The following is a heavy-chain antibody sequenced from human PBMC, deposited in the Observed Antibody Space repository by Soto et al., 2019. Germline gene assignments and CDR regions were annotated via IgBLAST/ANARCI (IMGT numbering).Heavy chain of an antibody. CDR3: AKDYGGDSKAFEY. V-gene: IGHV3-23*01. D-gene: IGHD2-21*02. CDR1: GFTXSSYA. Sequence: GGSLRLSCAASGFTXSSYAMSWVRQAPGKGLEWVSAISGSGGSTYYADSVKGRFTISRDNSKNTLYLQMNSLRAEDTAVYYCAKDYGGDSKAFEYWGQGTLVTVSS. J-gene: IGHJ4*02. CDR2: ISGSGGST.